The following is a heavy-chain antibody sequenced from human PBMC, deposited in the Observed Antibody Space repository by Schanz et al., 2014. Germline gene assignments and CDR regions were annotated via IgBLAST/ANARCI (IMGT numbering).Heavy chain of an antibody. CDR2: IIPVLNIA. Sequence: QVQLVQSGAEVKKPGSSVKVSCKLSGGTFSSYTISWMRQAPGQGLEWMGKIIPVLNIATYAQRFQGRVSITADTSTNTAYMELSSLTSEDTAVHYCARGRVFYDYWGQGTLXTVSS. CDR3: ARGRVFYDY. J-gene: IGHJ4*02. CDR1: GGTFSSYT. V-gene: IGHV1-69*09.